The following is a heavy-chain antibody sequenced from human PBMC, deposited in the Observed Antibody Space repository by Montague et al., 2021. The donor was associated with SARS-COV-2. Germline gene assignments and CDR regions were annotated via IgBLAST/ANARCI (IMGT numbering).Heavy chain of an antibody. D-gene: IGHD2-8*02. J-gene: IGHJ4*02. CDR3: ARDLVVTDGISDY. Sequence: SLSLSLSASGFPFSYFEMNWVRQAPGKGLEWISYISGAGTTIYYADSVKGRFTTSRDNAKNSLYLQMNSLRAEDTAVYYCARDLVVTDGISDYWGQGTLVTVSS. CDR1: GFPFSYFE. CDR2: ISGAGTTI. V-gene: IGHV3-48*03.